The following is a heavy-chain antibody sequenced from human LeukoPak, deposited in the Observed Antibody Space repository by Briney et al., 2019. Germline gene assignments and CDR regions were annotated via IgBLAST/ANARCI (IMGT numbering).Heavy chain of an antibody. Sequence: GGSLRLSCAASGFTFSSYSMNWVRQAPGKGLEWVSSISSSSSYMYYGDSVKGRFTISRDNAKNSLYLQMNSLRAEDTALYYCARSSNRASDLWGQGTLVTVSS. J-gene: IGHJ4*02. CDR1: GFTFSSYS. CDR2: ISSSSSYM. V-gene: IGHV3-21*01. D-gene: IGHD2/OR15-2a*01. CDR3: ARSSNRASDL.